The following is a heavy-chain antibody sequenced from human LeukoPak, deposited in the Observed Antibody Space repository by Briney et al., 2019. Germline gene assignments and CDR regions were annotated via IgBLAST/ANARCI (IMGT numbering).Heavy chain of an antibody. CDR2: IWYDGSNK. J-gene: IGHJ4*02. V-gene: IGHV3-33*01. CDR3: ARDSNDTLTGSKTPFDY. D-gene: IGHD3-9*01. CDR1: GFTFSSYG. Sequence: GRSLRLSCAASGFTFSSYGMHWVRQAPGKGLEWVAVIWYDGSNKYYADSVKGRFTISRDNSKNTLYLQMNSLRAEDTAVYYCARDSNDTLTGSKTPFDYWGQGILVTVSS.